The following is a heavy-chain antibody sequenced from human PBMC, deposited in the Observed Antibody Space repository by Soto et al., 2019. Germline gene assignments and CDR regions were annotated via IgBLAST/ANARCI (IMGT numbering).Heavy chain of an antibody. V-gene: IGHV3-53*01. D-gene: IGHD1-26*01. CDR2: HYSGGST. Sequence: GGSLRLSCAISGFSVSSNYLSWVRQAPGKGLEWVSVHYSGGSTYYADSVQGRFTISRDKSNNTLYLQMRRVRAEDTAVYFCARHRHPRGTVGSTSPLDPWGQGTQVTVSS. CDR1: GFSVSSNY. CDR3: ARHRHPRGTVGSTSPLDP. J-gene: IGHJ5*02.